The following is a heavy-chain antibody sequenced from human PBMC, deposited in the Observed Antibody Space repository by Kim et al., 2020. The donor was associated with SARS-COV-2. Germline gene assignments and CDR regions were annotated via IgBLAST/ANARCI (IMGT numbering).Heavy chain of an antibody. CDR2: IIPIFGTA. J-gene: IGHJ6*01. Sequence: SVKVSCKASGGTFSSYAISWVRQAPGQGLEWMGGIIPIFGTANYAQKFQGRVTITADESTSTAYMELSSLRSEDTAVYYCAGDRHFTMVRGAPWYYYYGMDVWGQGTTVTVSS. V-gene: IGHV1-69*13. CDR3: AGDRHFTMVRGAPWYYYYGMDV. D-gene: IGHD3-10*01. CDR1: GGTFSSYA.